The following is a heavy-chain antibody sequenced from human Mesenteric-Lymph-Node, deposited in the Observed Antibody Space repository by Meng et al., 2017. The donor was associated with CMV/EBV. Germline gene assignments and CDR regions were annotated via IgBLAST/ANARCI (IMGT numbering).Heavy chain of an antibody. V-gene: IGHV1-18*01. D-gene: IGHD3-10*01. J-gene: IGHJ5*02. CDR2: IGTYNGAT. CDR1: GYTFVRYG. Sequence: TGYTFVRYGINWVRHAPGQGLEWNGWIGTYNGATQYAQEFQGRVALTMEIATSTAYMELWDLTSDDTAVYYCARDPNLWFGNGFDPWGQGTLVTVSS. CDR3: ARDPNLWFGNGFDP.